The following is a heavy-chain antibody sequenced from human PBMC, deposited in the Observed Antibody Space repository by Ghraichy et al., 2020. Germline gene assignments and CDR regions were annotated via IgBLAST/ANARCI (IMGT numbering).Heavy chain of an antibody. CDR1: GYTFTSYA. J-gene: IGHJ3*02. D-gene: IGHD3-3*01. V-gene: IGHV1-3*01. Sequence: ASVKVSCKASGYTFTSYAMHWVRQAPGQRLEWMGWINAGNGNTKYSQKFQGRVTITRDTSASTAYMELSSLRSEDTAVYYCARDRVTKSVPGTIFGVVTDAFDIWGQGTMVTVFS. CDR3: ARDRVTKSVPGTIFGVVTDAFDI. CDR2: INAGNGNT.